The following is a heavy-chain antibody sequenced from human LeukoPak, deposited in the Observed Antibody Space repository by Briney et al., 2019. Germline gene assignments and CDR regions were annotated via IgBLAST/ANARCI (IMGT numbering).Heavy chain of an antibody. J-gene: IGHJ4*02. CDR2: ISYDGSTK. V-gene: IGHV3-30*04. Sequence: PGGSLRLSCAASGFTFSSSAMHWVRQAPGKGLEWVAIISYDGSTKYYADSVKGRFMISRDNSKSTLHLQINSLRAEDTAVYYCRSGTDTFDYWGQGTLVTVSS. CDR3: RSGTDTFDY. CDR1: GFTFSSSA. D-gene: IGHD3-10*01.